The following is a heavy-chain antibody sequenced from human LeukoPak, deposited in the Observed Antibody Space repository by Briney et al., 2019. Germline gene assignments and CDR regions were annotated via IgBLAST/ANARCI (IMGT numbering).Heavy chain of an antibody. CDR1: GFTFSSYA. CDR3: AKDHGYYDILTGYYYFGY. V-gene: IGHV3-23*01. J-gene: IGHJ4*02. Sequence: GGSLRLSCAASGFTFSSYAMSWVRQAPGKGLEWVSAISGSGGSTYYADSVKGRFTISRDNSKNTLYLQMNSLRAEDTAVYYCAKDHGYYDILTGYYYFGYWGQGTLVTVSS. D-gene: IGHD3-9*01. CDR2: ISGSGGST.